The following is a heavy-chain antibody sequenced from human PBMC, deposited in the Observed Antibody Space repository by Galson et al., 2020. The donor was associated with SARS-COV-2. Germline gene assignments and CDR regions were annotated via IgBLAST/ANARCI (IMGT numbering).Heavy chain of an antibody. CDR2: INEDGGST. J-gene: IGHJ4*02. CDR3: VRGSGGLDY. Sequence: GESLKISCAASEFTFSNHWMHWVHQVPARVLVWVAHINEDGGSTSYADSVKGRFTISRDNAKNTLYLQMSSLRAEDTAVYYCVRGSGGLDYWGQGTLVTVSA. V-gene: IGHV3-74*01. D-gene: IGHD3-10*01. CDR1: EFTFSNHW.